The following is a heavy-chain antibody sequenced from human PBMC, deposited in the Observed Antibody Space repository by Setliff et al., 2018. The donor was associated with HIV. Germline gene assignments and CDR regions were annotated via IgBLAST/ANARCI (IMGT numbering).Heavy chain of an antibody. CDR1: GFPLSSIE. J-gene: IGHJ6*02. Sequence: PGGSLRLSCAASGFPLSSIEVNWARQAPGKGLEWVSYITSSGDASYYTDSVKGRFTISRDNVNNLVSLQMDSLQTEDTGVYYCARDDSGYNYGGRGMDVWGQGTTVTVSS. D-gene: IGHD4-17*01. CDR3: ARDDSGYNYGGRGMDV. V-gene: IGHV3-48*03. CDR2: ITSSGDAS.